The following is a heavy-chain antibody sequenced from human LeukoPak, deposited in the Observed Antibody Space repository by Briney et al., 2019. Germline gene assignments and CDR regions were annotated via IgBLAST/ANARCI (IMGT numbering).Heavy chain of an antibody. CDR3: TTAYVLRYFDWLLPTPRINWFDP. CDR1: GFTFSSYT. V-gene: IGHV3-15*01. J-gene: IGHJ5*02. D-gene: IGHD3-9*01. Sequence: PGGSLRLSCAASGFTFSSYTMNWVRQAPGKGLEWVGRIKSKTEGGTTDYAAPVKGRFTISRDDSKNTLYLQMNSLKTEDTAVYYCTTAYVLRYFDWLLPTPRINWFDPWGQGTLVTVSS. CDR2: IKSKTEGGTT.